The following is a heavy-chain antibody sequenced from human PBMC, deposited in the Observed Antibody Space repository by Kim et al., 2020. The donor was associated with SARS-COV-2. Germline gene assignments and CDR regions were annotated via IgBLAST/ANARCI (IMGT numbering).Heavy chain of an antibody. Sequence: SETLSLTCTVSGGSISSGGYYWSWIRQHPGKGLEWIGYIYYSGSTYYNPSLKSRVTISVDTSKNQFSLKLSSVTAADTAVYYCARGDSIGAYYAFDIWGQGTMVTVSS. J-gene: IGHJ3*02. CDR3: ARGDSIGAYYAFDI. D-gene: IGHD3-22*01. CDR2: IYYSGST. V-gene: IGHV4-31*03. CDR1: GGSISSGGYY.